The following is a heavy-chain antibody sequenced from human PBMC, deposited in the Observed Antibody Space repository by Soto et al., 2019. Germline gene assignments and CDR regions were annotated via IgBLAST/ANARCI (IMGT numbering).Heavy chain of an antibody. CDR2: IIPIFGTA. Sequence: SVKVSCKASGGTFSSYAISWVRQAPGQGLEWMGGIIPIFGTANYAQKFQGRVTITADESTSTAYMELSSLRPEDTAVYYCAKIRYSSSWDYYCYGMDVWGQGTTVTVSS. CDR3: AKIRYSSSWDYYCYGMDV. V-gene: IGHV1-69*13. D-gene: IGHD6-6*01. J-gene: IGHJ6*02. CDR1: GGTFSSYA.